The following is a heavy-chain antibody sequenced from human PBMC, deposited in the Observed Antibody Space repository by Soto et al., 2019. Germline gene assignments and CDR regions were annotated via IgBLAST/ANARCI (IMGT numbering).Heavy chain of an antibody. CDR1: GYSFTNYW. CDR2: IHPGDSDT. D-gene: IGHD6-13*01. J-gene: IGHJ5*02. CDR3: ARHNRDSSTWFEGWFDT. Sequence: EVQLVQSGAEVKKAGESLKISCQGSGYSFTNYWVGWVRQIPGRGLEWMGIIHPGDSDTRYSPFFQGQVTISADKSISTAFLQWSSLKASDTAMYYCARHNRDSSTWFEGWFDTWGQGTLVTVSS. V-gene: IGHV5-51*03.